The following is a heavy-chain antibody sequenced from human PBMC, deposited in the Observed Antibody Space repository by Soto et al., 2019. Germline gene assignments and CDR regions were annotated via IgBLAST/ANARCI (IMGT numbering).Heavy chain of an antibody. CDR1: GFTFDDYA. V-gene: IGHV3-9*01. J-gene: IGHJ3*02. CDR3: AKKGTWKVDGDAFDI. CDR2: ISWNSGSI. D-gene: IGHD1-1*01. Sequence: GGSLRLSCAASGFTFDDYAMHWVRQAPGKGLEWVSGISWNSGSIGYADSVKGRFTISRDNAKNSLYLQMNSLRAEDTALYYCAKKGTWKVDGDAFDIWGQGTMVTVSS.